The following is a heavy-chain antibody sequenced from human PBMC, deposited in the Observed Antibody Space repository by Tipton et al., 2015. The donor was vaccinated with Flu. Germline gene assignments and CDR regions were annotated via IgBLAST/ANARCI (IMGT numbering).Heavy chain of an antibody. CDR1: GYTFTSYG. Sequence: QVQLVQSGAEVKKPGASVKVSCKASGYTFTSYGISWVRQAPGQGLEWMGWISAYNGNTAYAQKLQDRVTVTTDTSTSTAYMELRSLISDDTAVYYCAREGHCSGGSCYGWYFDLWGRGTLVTVSS. CDR3: AREGHCSGGSCYGWYFDL. D-gene: IGHD2-15*01. J-gene: IGHJ2*01. CDR2: ISAYNGNT. V-gene: IGHV1-18*01.